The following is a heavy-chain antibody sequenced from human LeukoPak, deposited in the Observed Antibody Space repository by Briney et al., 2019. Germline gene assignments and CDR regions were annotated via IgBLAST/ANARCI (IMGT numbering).Heavy chain of an antibody. J-gene: IGHJ4*02. Sequence: SETLSLTCTVSGGSISSGDYYWSWIRQPPGTGLEWIGYIYYSGSTYYNPSLKTRVTISVDTSKNQFSLKLSPVTAADTAVYYCARGKWELLVDYWGQGTLVTVSS. CDR1: GGSISSGDYY. D-gene: IGHD1-26*01. CDR2: IYYSGST. V-gene: IGHV4-30-4*01. CDR3: ARGKWELLVDY.